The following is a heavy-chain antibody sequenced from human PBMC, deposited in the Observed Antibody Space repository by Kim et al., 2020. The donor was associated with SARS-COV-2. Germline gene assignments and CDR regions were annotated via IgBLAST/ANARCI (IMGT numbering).Heavy chain of an antibody. J-gene: IGHJ4*02. CDR2: ITGSGGTT. CDR1: GFAFSSYA. V-gene: IGHV3-23*01. CDR3: ARDRGGSWIFDY. D-gene: IGHD1-26*01. Sequence: GGSLRLSCAASGFAFSSYAMNWVRQAPGKGLEWVSTITGSGGTTYYADSVKGRFTISRDNSKNTLYLQINSLRAEDTAVYYCARDRGGSWIFDYWGQGTLVTVSS.